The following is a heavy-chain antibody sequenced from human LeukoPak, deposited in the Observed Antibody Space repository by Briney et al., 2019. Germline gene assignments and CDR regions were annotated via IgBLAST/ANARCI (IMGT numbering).Heavy chain of an antibody. CDR1: VYTFTSYG. D-gene: IGHD3-10*01. V-gene: IGHV1-18*01. Sequence: ASVKVSCKASVYTFTSYGISWVRQAPGQGLEWMGWISAYNCNTNYAQKLQGRVTMTTDTSTSTAYMELRSLRSDDTAVYYCAREFRYYYGSGSYNDYWGQGTLVTVSS. CDR2: ISAYNCNT. J-gene: IGHJ4*02. CDR3: AREFRYYYGSGSYNDY.